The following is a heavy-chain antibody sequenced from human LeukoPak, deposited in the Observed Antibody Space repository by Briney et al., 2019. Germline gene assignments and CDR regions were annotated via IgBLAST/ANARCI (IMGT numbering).Heavy chain of an antibody. J-gene: IGHJ4*02. D-gene: IGHD3-22*01. CDR1: GGSISTYY. CDR2: IYNSGST. CDR3: TRGGYYEPIDS. Sequence: PSETLSLTCSVSGGSISTYYWSWIRQTPGKGLEQIGYIYNSGSTNYNPSLEGRVTMSIDTSKNQFSLKLSSVTAADTAVYYCTRGGYYEPIDSWGQGTLVTVSS. V-gene: IGHV4-59*01.